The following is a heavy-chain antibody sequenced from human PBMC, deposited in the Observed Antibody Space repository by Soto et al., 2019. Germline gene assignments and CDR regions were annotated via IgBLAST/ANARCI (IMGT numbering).Heavy chain of an antibody. CDR1: VASMSGVY. Sequence: PSEALSLTCTVSVASMSGVYWSWIRKSAGKGLEWIGRIYATGTTDYNPSLKSRVMMSVDTSKKQFSLKLRSVTAADTAVYYCVRDGTKTLRDWFDPWGQGISVTVS. CDR3: VRDGTKTLRDWFDP. D-gene: IGHD1-1*01. CDR2: IYATGTT. V-gene: IGHV4-4*07. J-gene: IGHJ5*02.